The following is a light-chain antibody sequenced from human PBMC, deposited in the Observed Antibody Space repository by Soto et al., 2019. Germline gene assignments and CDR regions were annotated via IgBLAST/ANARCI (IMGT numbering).Light chain of an antibody. J-gene: IGKJ1*01. CDR2: GAS. CDR3: QQFRNWPWT. Sequence: EIVMTQSPATLSVSPGERATLSCRASQSLSSNLAWYQQKPGQAPRLLIYGASTRAAGIPARFSGSGSGTEFTLTISSLQSEDFAVYYCQQFRNWPWTFGQGTKVDIK. V-gene: IGKV3-15*01. CDR1: QSLSSN.